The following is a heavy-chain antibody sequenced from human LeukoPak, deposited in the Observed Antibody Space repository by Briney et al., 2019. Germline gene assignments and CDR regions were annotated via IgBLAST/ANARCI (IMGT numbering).Heavy chain of an antibody. J-gene: IGHJ4*02. CDR2: INSDGRST. CDR3: ARGYCSSTSCLTPFDY. D-gene: IGHD2-2*01. V-gene: IGHV3-74*01. CDR1: GFTFSSYW. Sequence: GGSLRRSCAASGFTFSSYWTHWVRQAPGKGLVWVSRINSDGRSTSDADSVKGRFTISRDNAKNTLYLQMNSLRDEDTAVYYCARGYCSSTSCLTPFDYWGQGTLVTVSS.